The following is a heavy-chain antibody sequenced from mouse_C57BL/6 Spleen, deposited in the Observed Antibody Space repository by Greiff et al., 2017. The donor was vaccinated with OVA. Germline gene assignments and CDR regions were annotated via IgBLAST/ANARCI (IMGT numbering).Heavy chain of an antibody. Sequence: QVQLKQSGAELVKPGASVKMSCKASGFTFTNSWITWVKQRPGQGLEWIGDIDPGSGSTNYNQKFKGKATLTVDTSSITAYMQLSSLTSEDSAVYYCATSGDGGDYFDYWGQGTTLTVSS. J-gene: IGHJ2*01. CDR2: IDPGSGST. CDR1: GFTFTNSW. CDR3: ATSGDGGDYFDY. D-gene: IGHD1-1*01. V-gene: IGHV1-55*01.